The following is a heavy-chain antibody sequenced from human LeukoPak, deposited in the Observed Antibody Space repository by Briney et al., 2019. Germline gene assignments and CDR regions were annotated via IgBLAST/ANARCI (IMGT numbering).Heavy chain of an antibody. D-gene: IGHD2-2*01. CDR3: ARDLRGVVPALGYYYYMDV. Sequence: SETLSLTCTVSGGSISSYYGSWIRQPAGKRLEWIGRIYTSGSTNYNPSLKSRVTMSGETSKNQLSLQLSSVTAADTAVYYCARDLRGVVPALGYYYYMDVWGQGTTVTVSS. V-gene: IGHV4-4*07. CDR2: IYTSGST. J-gene: IGHJ6*03. CDR1: GGSISSYY.